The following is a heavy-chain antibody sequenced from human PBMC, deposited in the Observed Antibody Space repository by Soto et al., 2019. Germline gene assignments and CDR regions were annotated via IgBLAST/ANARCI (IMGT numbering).Heavy chain of an antibody. V-gene: IGHV3-30*18. Sequence: PGGSLRLSCAASGFTFSSYGMHWVRQAPGKGLEWVAVISYDGSNKYYADSVKGRFTISRDNSKNTLYLQMNSLRAEDTAVYYCAKGGYDSSGYYSYYFDYWGQGTLVTAPQ. J-gene: IGHJ4*02. CDR3: AKGGYDSSGYYSYYFDY. CDR1: GFTFSSYG. D-gene: IGHD3-22*01. CDR2: ISYDGSNK.